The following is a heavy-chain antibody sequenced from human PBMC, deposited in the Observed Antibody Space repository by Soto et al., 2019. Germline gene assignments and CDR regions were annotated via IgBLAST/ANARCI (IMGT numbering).Heavy chain of an antibody. Sequence: QVQLVQSGAEVKKPGASVKVSCKASGYTFTSYDMNWVRQATGQGLEWMGWMNANSGNTGYAQKFQGRVTMTRNTSITTAYMELSSLRSEHTAVYYCARFYDSSGYYADYWGQGTLVTVSS. CDR2: MNANSGNT. J-gene: IGHJ4*02. D-gene: IGHD3-22*01. CDR1: GYTFTSYD. CDR3: ARFYDSSGYYADY. V-gene: IGHV1-8*01.